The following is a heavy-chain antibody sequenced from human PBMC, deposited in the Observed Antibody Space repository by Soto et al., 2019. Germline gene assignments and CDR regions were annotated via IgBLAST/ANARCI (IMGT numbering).Heavy chain of an antibody. J-gene: IGHJ3*02. CDR1: GGSFSGYY. CDR3: ARGRLYDYVWGSYRHNVVRAFDI. CDR2: INHSGST. D-gene: IGHD3-16*02. Sequence: PSETRSLTCAVYGGSFSGYYWSWIRQPPGKGLEWIGEINHSGSTNYNPSLKSRVTISVDTSKNQFSLKLSSVTAADTAVYYCARGRLYDYVWGSYRHNVVRAFDIWGQGTMVTVSS. V-gene: IGHV4-34*01.